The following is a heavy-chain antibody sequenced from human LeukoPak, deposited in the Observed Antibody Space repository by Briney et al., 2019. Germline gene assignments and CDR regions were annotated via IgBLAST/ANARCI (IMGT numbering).Heavy chain of an antibody. V-gene: IGHV3-73*01. J-gene: IGHJ4*02. CDR1: GFTFSDSA. CDR2: IRGKANYYAT. D-gene: IGHD6-19*01. Sequence: GGSLRLSCAASGFTFSDSAMHWVRQASGKGLEWVGHIRGKANYYATAYAAPVRGRFTISRDDSKNTAYLHMNSLKTEDTAVYYCTGGSGWYSPDYWGQGTLVTVSS. CDR3: TGGSGWYSPDY.